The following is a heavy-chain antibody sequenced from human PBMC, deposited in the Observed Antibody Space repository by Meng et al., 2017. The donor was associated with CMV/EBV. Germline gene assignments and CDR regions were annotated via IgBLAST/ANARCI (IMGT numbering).Heavy chain of an antibody. CDR3: ARGGLRGFDY. V-gene: IGHV2-5*02. J-gene: IGHJ4*02. CDR1: GFSLSISGVG. Sequence: IPLKESRPPLVNTTQTLTLPCTFSGFSLSISGVGVGWIRQPPGKALELLALIYWDDDKRYSPSLKSRLTITKDTSKNQVVLTMTNMDPVDTATYYCARGGLRGFDYWGQGTLVTVSS. D-gene: IGHD4-17*01. CDR2: IYWDDDK.